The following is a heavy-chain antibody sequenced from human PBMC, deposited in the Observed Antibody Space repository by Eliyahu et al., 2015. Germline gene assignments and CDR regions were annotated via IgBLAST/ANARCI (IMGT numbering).Heavy chain of an antibody. J-gene: IGHJ6*02. Sequence: RLSCAASGFTFSDYYMSWIRQAPGKGLEWVSYISSSSSYTNYADSVKGRFTISRDNAKNSLYLQMNSLRAEDTAVYYCARDHDEAVVPAARVWGMDVWGQGTTVTVSS. CDR2: ISSSSSYT. V-gene: IGHV3-11*06. D-gene: IGHD2-2*01. CDR3: ARDHDEAVVPAARVWGMDV. CDR1: GFTFSDYY.